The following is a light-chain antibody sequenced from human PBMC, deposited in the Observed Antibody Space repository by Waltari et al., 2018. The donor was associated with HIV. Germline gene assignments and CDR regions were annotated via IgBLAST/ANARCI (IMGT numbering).Light chain of an antibody. CDR3: QQSYSTPT. V-gene: IGKV1-39*01. CDR1: QSISSY. Sequence: DIQMTQSPSSLSASVGDRVTITCRASQSISSYLNWYQQKPGKAPKHLIYAASSLQSGVPSRFSGRGAETDVSLTIRSLQPKNFATGDGQQSYSTPTFGQGTKVKMK. J-gene: IGKJ1*01. CDR2: AAS.